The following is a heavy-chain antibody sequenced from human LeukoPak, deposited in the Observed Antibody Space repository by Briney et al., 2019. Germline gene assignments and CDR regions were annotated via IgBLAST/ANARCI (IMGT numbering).Heavy chain of an antibody. V-gene: IGHV4-59*01. CDR1: GASMSSYY. Sequence: SETLSLTCNVSGASMSSYYWSWIRQPPGKGLEWIGYIYYSGSTNYNPPLKSRVTISVDTSKNQFSLKLSSVTAADTAVYYCARSGWELLPDAFDIWGQGTMVTVSS. CDR2: IYYSGST. CDR3: ARSGWELLPDAFDI. J-gene: IGHJ3*02. D-gene: IGHD1-26*01.